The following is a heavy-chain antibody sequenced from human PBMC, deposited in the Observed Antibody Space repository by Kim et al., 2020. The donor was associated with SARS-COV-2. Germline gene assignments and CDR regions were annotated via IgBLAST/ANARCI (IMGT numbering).Heavy chain of an antibody. Sequence: PKSRVTISVDTSKNLFSLKLSSVTAADTAVYYCARARREWLVLGGYYFDYWGQGTLVTVSS. V-gene: IGHV4-59*01. D-gene: IGHD6-19*01. CDR3: ARARREWLVLGGYYFDY. J-gene: IGHJ4*02.